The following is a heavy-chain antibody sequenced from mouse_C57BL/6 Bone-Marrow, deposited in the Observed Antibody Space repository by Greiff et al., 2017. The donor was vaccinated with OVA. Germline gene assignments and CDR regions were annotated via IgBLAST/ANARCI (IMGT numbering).Heavy chain of an antibody. CDR2: IYPGDGDT. CDR1: GYAFSSSW. J-gene: IGHJ2*01. CDR3: ARWGATDY. D-gene: IGHD1-1*01. V-gene: IGHV1-82*01. Sequence: VQLQESGPELVKPGASVKISCKASGYAFSSSWMTWVKQRPGKGLEWIGRIYPGDGDTNYNGKFKGKATLTADKSSSTAYMQLSSLTSEDSAVYFCARWGATDYWGQGTTLTVSS.